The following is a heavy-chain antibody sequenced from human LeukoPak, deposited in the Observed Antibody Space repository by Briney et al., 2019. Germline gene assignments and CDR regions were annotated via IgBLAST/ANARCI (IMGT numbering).Heavy chain of an antibody. CDR3: AKVGSSTWYMYYFDY. J-gene: IGHJ4*02. CDR2: ISGDSATP. CDR1: GFAFNIYA. Sequence: GGSLRLSCAASGFAFNIYAMTWVRQAPGKGLEWVSTISGDSATPYFADSVKGRFTISRDNPENTLYLQMNSLRVEDTAVYYCAKVGSSTWYMYYFDYWGQGALVTVSS. D-gene: IGHD6-13*01. V-gene: IGHV3-23*01.